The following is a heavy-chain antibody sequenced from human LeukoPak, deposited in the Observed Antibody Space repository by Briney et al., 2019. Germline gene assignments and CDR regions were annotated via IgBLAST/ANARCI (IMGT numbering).Heavy chain of an antibody. D-gene: IGHD3-10*01. J-gene: IGHJ5*02. V-gene: IGHV3-48*03. CDR3: AIDRVYYYGSGSPHWFDP. CDR1: GFTFSSYE. CDR2: ISSSGSTI. Sequence: GGSLRLSCAASGFTFSSYEMNWVRQAPGKGLEWVSYISSSGSTIYYADSVKGRFTISRDNAKNSLYLQMNSLRAEDTAAYYCAIDRVYYYGSGSPHWFDPWGQGTLVTVSS.